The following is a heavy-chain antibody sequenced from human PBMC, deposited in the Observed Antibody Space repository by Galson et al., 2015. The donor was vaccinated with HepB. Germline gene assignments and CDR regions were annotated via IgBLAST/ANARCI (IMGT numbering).Heavy chain of an antibody. J-gene: IGHJ3*02. V-gene: IGHV3-30-3*01. Sequence: SLRLSCAASGFTFSSYAMHWVRQAPGKGLEWVAVISYDGSNKYYADSVKGRFTISRDNSKNTLYLQMNSLRAEDTAVYYCARASHYDYIWGSYRPDAFDIWGQGTMVTVSS. CDR3: ARASHYDYIWGSYRPDAFDI. CDR2: ISYDGSNK. CDR1: GFTFSSYA. D-gene: IGHD3-16*02.